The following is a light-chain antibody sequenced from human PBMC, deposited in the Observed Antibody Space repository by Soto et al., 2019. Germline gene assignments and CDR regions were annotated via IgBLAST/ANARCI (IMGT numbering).Light chain of an antibody. CDR2: DVS. CDR3: CSYARSYTFA. CDR1: SSDVGGYNY. Sequence: QSALTQPRSVSGSPGQSVTISCTGTSSDVGGYNYVSWYQQHPGKAPKLMIYDVSKRPSGVPDRFSGSKSGNTASLTISGLQAEDEADYYCCSYARSYTFAFGGGTKVTVL. V-gene: IGLV2-11*01. J-gene: IGLJ3*02.